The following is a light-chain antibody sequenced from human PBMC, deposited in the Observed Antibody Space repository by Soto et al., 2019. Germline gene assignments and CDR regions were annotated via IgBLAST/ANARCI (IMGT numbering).Light chain of an antibody. V-gene: IGKV3-15*01. CDR1: QSVSSSY. CDR2: GAS. J-gene: IGKJ1*01. CDR3: QQYNRWLWT. Sequence: EIVFTQSPGTVSLSPGEGATLSCRASQSVSSSYLAWYQQKHGQAPRLLIYGASTRATGIPARFSGSRCGTAGTITVGSLQSEDSQVYYGQQYNRWLWTFGQGTKVDIK.